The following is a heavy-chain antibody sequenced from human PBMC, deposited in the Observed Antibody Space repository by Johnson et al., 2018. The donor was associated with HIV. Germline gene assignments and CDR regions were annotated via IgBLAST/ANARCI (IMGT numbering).Heavy chain of an antibody. CDR2: ISYDGSNK. Sequence: VQLVESGGGLVKPGGSLRLSCAASGFTFSNAWMSWVRQAPGKGLEWVAVISYDGSNKNYADSVKGRFSISRDNSKNTLHLQMNSLRAEDTAVYYCARGSLTDDGFAAWGQGTLVIVSS. J-gene: IGHJ3*01. V-gene: IGHV3-30*03. CDR1: GFTFSNAW. CDR3: ARGSLTDDGFAA. D-gene: IGHD2-8*01.